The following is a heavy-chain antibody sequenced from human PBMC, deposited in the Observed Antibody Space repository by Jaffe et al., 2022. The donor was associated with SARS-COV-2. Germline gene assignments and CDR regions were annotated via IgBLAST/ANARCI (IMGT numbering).Heavy chain of an antibody. J-gene: IGHJ6*02. V-gene: IGHV3-23*01. Sequence: EVQLLESGGGLVQPGGSLRLSCAASGFTFSSYAMSWVRQAPGKGLEWVSAISGSGGSTYYADSVKGRFTISRDNSKNTLYLQMNSLRAEDTAVYYCAKIYGTGPSYYYYYYGMDVWGQGTTVTVSS. CDR2: ISGSGGST. CDR1: GFTFSSYA. CDR3: AKIYGTGPSYYYYYYGMDV. D-gene: IGHD3-10*01.